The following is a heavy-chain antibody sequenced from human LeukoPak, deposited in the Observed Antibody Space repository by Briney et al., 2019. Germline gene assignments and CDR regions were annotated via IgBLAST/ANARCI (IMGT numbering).Heavy chain of an antibody. Sequence: GESLRLSCAASGFSFSGSWMNWVRQAPGKGLEWVANINPDGSQKRFVDSVTGRFTMSRDNAKNSLYLQMNSLRSEDTAVFYCAAWTDRGYNFWGQGTLVTVSS. CDR1: GFSFSGSW. D-gene: IGHD5-24*01. CDR3: AAWTDRGYNF. J-gene: IGHJ4*02. V-gene: IGHV3-7*01. CDR2: INPDGSQK.